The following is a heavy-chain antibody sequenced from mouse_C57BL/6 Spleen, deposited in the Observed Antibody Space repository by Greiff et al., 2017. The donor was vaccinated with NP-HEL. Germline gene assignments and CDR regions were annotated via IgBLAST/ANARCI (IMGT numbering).Heavy chain of an antibody. V-gene: IGHV1-64*01. Sequence: VQLQQPGAELVKPGASVKLSCKASGYTFTSYWMHWVKQRPGQGLEWIGMIHPNSGSTNYNEKFKSKATLTVDKSSSTAYMQLSSLTSEDSAVYYCARKGIYGNYVDYWGQGTTLTVSS. CDR3: ARKGIYGNYVDY. CDR1: GYTFTSYW. CDR2: IHPNSGST. J-gene: IGHJ2*01. D-gene: IGHD2-1*01.